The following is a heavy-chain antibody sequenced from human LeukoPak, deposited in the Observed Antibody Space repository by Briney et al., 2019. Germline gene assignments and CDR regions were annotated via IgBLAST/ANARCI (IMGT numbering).Heavy chain of an antibody. D-gene: IGHD3-3*01. CDR3: AKDANDFWSGYYSSSILHDY. Sequence: PGRSLRLSCAASGFTFSSYGMHWVRQAPSKGLEWVAVISYDGSNKYYADSVKGRFTISRDNSKNTLYLQMNSLRAEDTAVYYCAKDANDFWSGYYSSSILHDYWGQGTLVTVSS. V-gene: IGHV3-30*18. CDR2: ISYDGSNK. CDR1: GFTFSSYG. J-gene: IGHJ4*02.